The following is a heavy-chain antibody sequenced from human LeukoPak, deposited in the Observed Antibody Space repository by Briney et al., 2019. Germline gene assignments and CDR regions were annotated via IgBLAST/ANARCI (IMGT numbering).Heavy chain of an antibody. CDR3: ASGYCSSTSCYWFDP. V-gene: IGHV1-69*06. D-gene: IGHD2-2*01. CDR2: IIPIFGTA. J-gene: IGHJ5*02. Sequence: SVKVSCKASGGTFSSYAISWVRQAPGQGLEWMGGIIPIFGTANYAQKFQGRVTITADKSTSTAYMELSSLRSEDAAVYYCASGYCSSTSCYWFDPWGQGTLVTVSS. CDR1: GGTFSSYA.